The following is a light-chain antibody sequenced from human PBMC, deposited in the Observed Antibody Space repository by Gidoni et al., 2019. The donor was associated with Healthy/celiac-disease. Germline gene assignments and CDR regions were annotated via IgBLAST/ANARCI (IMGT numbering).Light chain of an antibody. Sequence: QLVLTQSHSASASLGASVKLTCTLSSGHSSYAIAWPQQQPEKGPRYLMKLNSDGSHSKGDGIPDRFSGSSSGAERYLTISSLQSEDEADYYCQTWGTGGVVFGGGTKLTVL. J-gene: IGLJ2*01. CDR3: QTWGTGGVV. CDR2: LNSDGSH. V-gene: IGLV4-69*01. CDR1: SGHSSYA.